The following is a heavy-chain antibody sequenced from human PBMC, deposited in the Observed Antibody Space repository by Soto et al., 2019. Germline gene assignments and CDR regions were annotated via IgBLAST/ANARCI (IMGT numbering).Heavy chain of an antibody. Sequence: QMQLVQSGGGVAHPGESLRLSCEASGFNFKHFAMNWVRQTPGKGLEWVAVISFDGKSQHYEDSVRGRFTVSRDNSQNILYLQLNGLRPDDTGVYFCGRVLGGPVSSGEFWGLGSQVVVSS. V-gene: IGHV3-30*03. D-gene: IGHD3-22*01. CDR1: GFNFKHFA. CDR2: ISFDGKSQ. J-gene: IGHJ4*02. CDR3: GRVLGGPVSSGEF.